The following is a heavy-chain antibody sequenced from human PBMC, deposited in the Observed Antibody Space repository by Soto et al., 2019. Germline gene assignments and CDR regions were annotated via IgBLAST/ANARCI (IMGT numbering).Heavy chain of an antibody. V-gene: IGHV1-2*02. CDR2: INPNSGGT. CDR3: ARVGSYCSGGSCYFRDDFDY. CDR1: GYTFTGYY. J-gene: IGHJ4*02. Sequence: ASVKVSCKASGYTFTGYYMHWVRQAPGQGLEWMGWINPNSGGTNYAQKFQDRVTMTRDTSISTAYMELSRLKSDDTAVYYCARVGSYCSGGSCYFRDDFDYWGQGTLVTVS. D-gene: IGHD2-15*01.